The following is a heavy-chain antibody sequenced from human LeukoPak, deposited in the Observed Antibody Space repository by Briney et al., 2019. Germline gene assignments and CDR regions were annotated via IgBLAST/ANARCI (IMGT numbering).Heavy chain of an antibody. D-gene: IGHD6-19*01. CDR3: ARGDSSGHEFDY. CDR2: ISAYNGNT. Sequence: ASVKVSCKASGYTFTGYYMHWVRQAPGQGLEWMGWISAYNGNTNYAQKLQGRVTMTTDTSTSTAYMELRSLRSDDTAVYYCARGDSSGHEFDYWGQGTLVTVSS. CDR1: GYTFTGYY. V-gene: IGHV1-18*04. J-gene: IGHJ4*02.